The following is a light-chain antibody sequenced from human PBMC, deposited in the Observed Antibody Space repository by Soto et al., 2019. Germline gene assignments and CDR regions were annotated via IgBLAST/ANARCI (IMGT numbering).Light chain of an antibody. J-gene: IGKJ4*01. CDR3: QQLNNYPLT. CDR2: AAS. CDR1: QGIGSY. V-gene: IGKV1-9*01. Sequence: DIQLTQSPSFLSASLGDRVTITCRASQGIGSYLAWYQQKPGKAPRLLIYAASTLQSGVPSRFSGSGSDTEFTLTISSLQPEDFATYYCQQLNNYPLTFVGGTKVDIK.